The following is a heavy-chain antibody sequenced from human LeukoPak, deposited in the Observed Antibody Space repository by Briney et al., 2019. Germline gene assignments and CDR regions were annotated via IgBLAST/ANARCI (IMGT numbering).Heavy chain of an antibody. CDR2: IYYSGST. Sequence: PSETLSLTCTVSGGSLSSYYWSWIRQPPGKGLEWIGYIYYSGSTNYNPSLKSRVTISVDTSKNQFSLKLSSVTAADTAVYYCARVPLGGYFDYWGQGTLVTVSS. CDR3: ARVPLGGYFDY. D-gene: IGHD3-10*01. CDR1: GGSLSSYY. V-gene: IGHV4-59*01. J-gene: IGHJ4*02.